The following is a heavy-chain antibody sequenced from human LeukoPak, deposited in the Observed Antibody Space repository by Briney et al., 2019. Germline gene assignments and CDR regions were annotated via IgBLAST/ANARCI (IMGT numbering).Heavy chain of an antibody. CDR3: AKLRGVAAAGTGYFDP. Sequence: PGGSLRLSCAASGFTFSNYGMHWVRQAPGKGLEWVAVISYDGSNKYYADSVKGRFTISRDNSKNTLYLQMNSLRGEGTAVYYCAKLRGVAAAGTGYFDPWGQGTLVTVSS. D-gene: IGHD6-13*01. V-gene: IGHV3-30*18. J-gene: IGHJ5*01. CDR2: ISYDGSNK. CDR1: GFTFSNYG.